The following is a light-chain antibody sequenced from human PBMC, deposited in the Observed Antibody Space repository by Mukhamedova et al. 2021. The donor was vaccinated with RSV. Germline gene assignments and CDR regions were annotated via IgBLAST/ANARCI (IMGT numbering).Light chain of an antibody. Sequence: TCGGNNIGSKSVHWYQQKPGQAPVLVIYYDSDRPSGIPERFSGSNSGNTATLTISRVEAGDEADYYCQVWDSSSDHVVFGGGTKL. J-gene: IGLJ2*01. V-gene: IGLV3-21*04. CDR1: NIGSKS. CDR3: QVWDSSSDHVV. CDR2: YDS.